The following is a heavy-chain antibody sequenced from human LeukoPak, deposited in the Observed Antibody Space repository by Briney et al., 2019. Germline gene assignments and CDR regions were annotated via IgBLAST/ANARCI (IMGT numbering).Heavy chain of an antibody. CDR2: ISQDGSQT. V-gene: IGHV3-7*01. CDR1: GFSFSGNW. J-gene: IGHJ1*01. CDR3: VRGSGWSLP. Sequence: GSLRLSCAASGFSFSGNWLSWVRQTPGKGLEWAASISQDGSQTEYVDSVKGRFTISRDNAGNSLYLQMNSLRVEDTAVYFCVRGSGWSLPWGQGTLVTVSS. D-gene: IGHD6-19*01.